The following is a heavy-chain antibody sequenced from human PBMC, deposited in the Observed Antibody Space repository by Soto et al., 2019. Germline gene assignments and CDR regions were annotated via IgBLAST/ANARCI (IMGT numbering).Heavy chain of an antibody. CDR2: IYYSGST. J-gene: IGHJ4*02. CDR3: ARGSHYNFDY. CDR1: GGSISSSSYY. V-gene: IGHV4-39*01. D-gene: IGHD1-26*01. Sequence: SETLSLTCTVSGGSISSSSYYWGWIRQPPGKGLEWIGSIYYSGSTYYNPSLKSRVTISVDTSKNQFSLKLSSVTAADTAVYYCARGSHYNFDYWGQGTLVTSPQ.